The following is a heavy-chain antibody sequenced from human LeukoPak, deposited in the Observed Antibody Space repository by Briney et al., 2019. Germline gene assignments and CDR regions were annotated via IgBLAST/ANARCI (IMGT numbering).Heavy chain of an antibody. V-gene: IGHV4-39*01. CDR2: IYYSGST. CDR1: GGSISSSSYY. D-gene: IGHD3-9*01. J-gene: IGHJ4*02. Sequence: SETLSLTCTVSGGSISSSSYYWGWIRQPPGKGLEWIGSIYYSGSTYYNPSLKSRVTISVDTSKNQFSLKLSSVTAADTAVYYCARQIGHDILTYYFDYWGQGTLVTVSS. CDR3: ARQIGHDILTYYFDY.